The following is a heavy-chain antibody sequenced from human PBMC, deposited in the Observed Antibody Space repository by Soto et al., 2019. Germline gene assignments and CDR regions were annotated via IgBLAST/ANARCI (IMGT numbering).Heavy chain of an antibody. Sequence: GGSLRLSCAASGFTFSSYAMSWVRQAPGKGLEWVSAISGSGGSTYYADSVKGRFTISRDNSKNTLYLQMNSLRAEDTAVYYCAKDQVFSLASCGGDCYSFDSWGQGTLVTVSS. V-gene: IGHV3-23*01. CDR2: ISGSGGST. CDR1: GFTFSSYA. D-gene: IGHD2-21*02. CDR3: AKDQVFSLASCGGDCYSFDS. J-gene: IGHJ4*02.